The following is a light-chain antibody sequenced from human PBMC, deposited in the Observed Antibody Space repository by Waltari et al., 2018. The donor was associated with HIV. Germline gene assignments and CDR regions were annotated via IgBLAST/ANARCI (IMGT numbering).Light chain of an antibody. J-gene: IGLJ3*02. Sequence: QSALTQPASVSGSPGQSITIPSTGTDTDDGTYNYVSWFQHHPGKAPKLIISEVSTRPSGVSHRFSGSKSGNTASLIISGLQAEDEASYYCTSYTTTNTWVFGGGTNLTVL. CDR2: EVS. V-gene: IGLV2-14*01. CDR3: TSYTTTNTWV. CDR1: DTDDGTYNY.